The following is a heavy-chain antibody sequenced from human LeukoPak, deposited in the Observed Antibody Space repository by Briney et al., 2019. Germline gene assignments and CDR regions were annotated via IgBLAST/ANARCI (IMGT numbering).Heavy chain of an antibody. V-gene: IGHV3-74*01. D-gene: IGHD1-26*01. CDR1: GFTFSSYW. Sequence: GGSLRLSCAASGFTFSSYWMHWVRHAPGKGLVWVSRINSDGSSTNYADSVKGRFTISRDNAKNTLYLQMNSLRAEDTAVYYCAREAWELLGSVDYWGQGTLVTVSS. J-gene: IGHJ4*02. CDR2: INSDGSST. CDR3: AREAWELLGSVDY.